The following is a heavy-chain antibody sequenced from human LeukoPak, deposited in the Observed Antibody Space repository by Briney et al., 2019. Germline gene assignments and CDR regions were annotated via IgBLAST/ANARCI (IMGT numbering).Heavy chain of an antibody. CDR1: GFTFSSYS. J-gene: IGHJ4*02. V-gene: IGHV3-21*04. CDR3: ARVAWGATLDY. CDR2: ISSSSYI. D-gene: IGHD1-26*01. Sequence: GGSLRLSCAASGFTFSSYSMNWVRQAPGKGLEWVSSISSSSYIYYADSVKGRFTISRDNAKNSLYLQMNSLRAEDTALYYCARVAWGATLDYWGQGTLVTVSS.